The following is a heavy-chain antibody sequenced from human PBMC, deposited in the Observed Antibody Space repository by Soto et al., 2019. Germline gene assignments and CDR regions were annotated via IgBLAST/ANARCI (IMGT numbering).Heavy chain of an antibody. CDR1: GFTFSSYW. CDR2: IHQDGSET. V-gene: IGHV3-7*01. J-gene: IGHJ5*02. CDR3: VGSWRFAL. D-gene: IGHD3-10*01. Sequence: EVQLVESGGGLVQPGGSLRLSCVVSGFTFSSYWMHWVRQAPGKGLECVANIHQDGSETYYVDSVKGRFTISRDNAKKSLYLQMNTLRVEDTAVYYCVGSWRFALWGQGTLVTVSS.